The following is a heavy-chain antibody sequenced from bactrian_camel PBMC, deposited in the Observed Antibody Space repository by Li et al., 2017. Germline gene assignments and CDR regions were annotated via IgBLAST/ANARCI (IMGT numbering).Heavy chain of an antibody. V-gene: IGHV3S1*01. J-gene: IGHJ6*01. CDR3: ATSLTDNWLRGFGY. CDR1: IFRYSIHC. CDR2: VFTGGGTT. D-gene: IGHD7*01. Sequence: VQLVESGGSLVRPGGSLRLSCVASIFRYSIHCIAWFRQAPGKEREAVAVVFTGGGTTYYVDSVKGRFTISRDNLQMNSLKSEDTGLYYCATSLTDNWLRGFGYWGQGTQVTVS.